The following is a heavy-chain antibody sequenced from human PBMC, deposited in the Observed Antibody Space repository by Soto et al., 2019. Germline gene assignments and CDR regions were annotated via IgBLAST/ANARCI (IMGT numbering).Heavy chain of an antibody. CDR2: VYNSGNT. D-gene: IGHD2-8*01. J-gene: IGHJ4*02. CDR3: ARTHWVYGTEC. Sequence: WTWIRQPAGKGLEWIGHVYNSGNTDYNPSLESRITMAVDTSKQQFSLKVKSVTSADTAMYYCARTHWVYGTECWGQGTLVTVSS. V-gene: IGHV4-4*07.